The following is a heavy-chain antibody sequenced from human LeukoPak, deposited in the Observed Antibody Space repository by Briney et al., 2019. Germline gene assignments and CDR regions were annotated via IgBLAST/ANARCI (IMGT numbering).Heavy chain of an antibody. Sequence: GGSLRLSCAASGFTFSSYGLSWVRQAPGKGLEWVSAISASGGSTYYADSVKGRFTISRDNSKNPLYLQMNSLRAEDTAVYYCAKNMVRGVIMSSSFDYWGQGTLVTVSP. CDR3: AKNMVRGVIMSSSFDY. CDR2: ISASGGST. V-gene: IGHV3-23*01. D-gene: IGHD3-10*01. J-gene: IGHJ4*02. CDR1: GFTFSSYG.